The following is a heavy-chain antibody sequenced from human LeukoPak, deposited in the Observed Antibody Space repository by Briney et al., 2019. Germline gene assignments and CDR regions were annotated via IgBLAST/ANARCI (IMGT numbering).Heavy chain of an antibody. Sequence: SVKVSCKDSGCTFSSYAISWVRQAPGHGLEWMGGIIPIFGTANYAQKFQGRVTITADESTSTAYMELSSLRSEDTAVYYCARDQYYDCGSGYLDATYNWFDPWGQGTLVTVSS. CDR1: GCTFSSYA. D-gene: IGHD3-3*01. V-gene: IGHV1-69*13. CDR3: ARDQYYDCGSGYLDATYNWFDP. CDR2: IIPIFGTA. J-gene: IGHJ5*02.